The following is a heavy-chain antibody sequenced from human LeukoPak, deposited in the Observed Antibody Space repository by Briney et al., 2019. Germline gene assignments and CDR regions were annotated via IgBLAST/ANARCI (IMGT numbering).Heavy chain of an antibody. CDR1: GGSISSGGYY. CDR2: IYHSGNT. J-gene: IGHJ4*02. Sequence: SETLSLTCTVSGGSISSGGYYWSWIRQPPGKGLEWIGYIYHSGNTYYNPSLKSRVTISVDRSKNQFSLKLSSVTAADTAVYYCARESGPEYCSSTSCFIDYWGQGTLVTVSS. D-gene: IGHD2-2*01. CDR3: ARESGPEYCSSTSCFIDY. V-gene: IGHV4-30-2*01.